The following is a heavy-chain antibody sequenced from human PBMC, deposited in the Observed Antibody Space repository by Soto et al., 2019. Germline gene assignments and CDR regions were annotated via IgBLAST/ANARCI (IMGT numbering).Heavy chain of an antibody. D-gene: IGHD6-19*01. CDR1: GGSISSYC. J-gene: IGHJ5*02. Sequence: PSETLSLTCTVSGGSISSYCWSWIRQPPGKGLEWIGYIYYSGSTNYNPSLKSRVTISVDTSKNQFSLKLSSVTAADTAVYYCARQQWPPLVDPWGQGTLVTVSS. CDR3: ARQQWPPLVDP. CDR2: IYYSGST. V-gene: IGHV4-59*01.